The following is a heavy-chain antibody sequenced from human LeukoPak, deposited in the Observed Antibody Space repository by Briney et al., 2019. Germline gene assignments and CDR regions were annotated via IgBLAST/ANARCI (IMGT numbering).Heavy chain of an antibody. CDR1: GGPLSAYY. V-gene: IGHV4-59*07. Sequence: PSDTLSLTCTVSGGPLSAYYWTWIRQPAGKALDWIGYIYDSGSTNYNPSLKSRVTISVDTSKNQFSLKLTSVTAADTAVYYCATGETGSTLGGYWGQGTLVTVSS. J-gene: IGHJ4*02. D-gene: IGHD1-1*01. CDR3: ATGETGSTLGGY. CDR2: IYDSGST.